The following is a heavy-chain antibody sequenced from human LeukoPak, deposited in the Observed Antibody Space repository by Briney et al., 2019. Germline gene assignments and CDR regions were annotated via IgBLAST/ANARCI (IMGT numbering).Heavy chain of an antibody. Sequence: SETLSLTCAVSVYSISSDYYWGWIRQSPGKGLEWIGTISHSGSTYYNPSLKSRVTISVDTSKNQFSLSLTSVTAADTAVYFCARQIRYTYDPNWFHPWGQGTLVTVSS. CDR3: ARQIRYTYDPNWFHP. D-gene: IGHD5-12*01. CDR2: ISHSGST. J-gene: IGHJ5*02. CDR1: VYSISSDYY. V-gene: IGHV4-38-2*01.